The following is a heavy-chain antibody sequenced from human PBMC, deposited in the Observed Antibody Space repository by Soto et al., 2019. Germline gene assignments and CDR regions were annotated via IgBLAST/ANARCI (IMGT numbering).Heavy chain of an antibody. CDR1: GFPFSTYW. Sequence: EVQLVESGGGVVQPGGSLRLSCAASGFPFSTYWMHWVRQAPGKGLVWVSRINTDGSSTGYADSVKGRFTISRDNAKNTLYLRMNSLRAEDTAVYYCASLRYSSKTQLDIWGQGTMVTVSS. V-gene: IGHV3-74*01. CDR2: INTDGSST. J-gene: IGHJ3*02. CDR3: ASLRYSSKTQLDI. D-gene: IGHD6-13*01.